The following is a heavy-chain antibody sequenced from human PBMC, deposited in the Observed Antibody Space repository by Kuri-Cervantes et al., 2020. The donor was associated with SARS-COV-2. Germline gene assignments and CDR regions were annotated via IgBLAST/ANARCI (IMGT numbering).Heavy chain of an antibody. J-gene: IGHJ5*02. CDR3: ARDLLTQGWFDP. V-gene: IGHV3-15*01. Sequence: GESLKISCAASGFTFSNAWMSWVRQAPGKGLEWVGRIKSKTDGGTTDYAAPVKGRFTISRDDSKNTLYLQMNSLRAEDTAVYYCARDLLTQGWFDPWGQGTLVTVSS. CDR1: GFTFSNAW. CDR2: IKSKTDGGTT. D-gene: IGHD1-26*01.